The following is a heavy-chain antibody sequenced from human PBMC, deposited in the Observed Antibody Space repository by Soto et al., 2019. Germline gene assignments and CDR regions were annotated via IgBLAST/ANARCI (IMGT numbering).Heavy chain of an antibody. CDR3: AKLPAAQSYFDF. J-gene: IGHJ4*02. CDR2: ISGSGGST. D-gene: IGHD2-2*01. CDR1: GLTFITYA. V-gene: IGHV3-23*01. Sequence: EVQLLDSGGGLVQPGGSLRLSCAASGLTFITYAMSWVRQAPGKGLEWVSIISGSGGSTYYPDSVKGRFTISRDTSKNTLYLQMNSLRADDTAVYYCAKLPAAQSYFDFWGQGTLVTVSS.